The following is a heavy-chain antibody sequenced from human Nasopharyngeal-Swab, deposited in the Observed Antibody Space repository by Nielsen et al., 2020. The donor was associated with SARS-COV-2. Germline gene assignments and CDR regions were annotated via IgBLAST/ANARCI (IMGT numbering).Heavy chain of an antibody. D-gene: IGHD2-15*01. CDR3: AKAEHCSGGSCYPLGYYGMDV. Sequence: GGSLRLSCAASGFTFDDYAMHWVRQAPGNGLEWVSGISWNSGSIGYADSVKGRFTISRDNAKNSLYLQMNSLRAEGTALYYCAKAEHCSGGSCYPLGYYGMDVWGQGTTVTVSS. J-gene: IGHJ6*02. V-gene: IGHV3-9*01. CDR1: GFTFDDYA. CDR2: ISWNSGSI.